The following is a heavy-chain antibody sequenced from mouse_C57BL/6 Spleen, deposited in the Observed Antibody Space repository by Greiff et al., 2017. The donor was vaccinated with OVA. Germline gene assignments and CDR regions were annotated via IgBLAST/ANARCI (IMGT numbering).Heavy chain of an antibody. CDR1: GFTFSDYG. Sequence: DVMLVESGGGLVKPGGSLKLSCAASGFTFSDYGMHWVRQAPEKGLEWVAYISSGSSTIYYADTVKGRFTISRDNAKNTLFLQMTSLRSEDTARYYCARDYYGSRRKNWYFDVWGTGTTVTVSS. D-gene: IGHD1-1*01. CDR3: ARDYYGSRRKNWYFDV. CDR2: ISSGSSTI. V-gene: IGHV5-17*01. J-gene: IGHJ1*03.